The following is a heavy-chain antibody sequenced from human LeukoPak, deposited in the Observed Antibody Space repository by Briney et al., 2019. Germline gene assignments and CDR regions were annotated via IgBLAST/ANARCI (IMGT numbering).Heavy chain of an antibody. CDR1: GGTFSSYA. D-gene: IGHD6-6*01. CDR2: IIPIFGTA. Sequence: ASVMVSCKASGGTFSSYAISWVRQAPGQGLEWMGGIIPIFGTANYAQKFQGRVTITADESTSTAYMELSSLRSEDTAVYYCARSDSSSSEYSYGWYYFDYWGQGTLVTVSS. CDR3: ARSDSSSSEYSYGWYYFDY. V-gene: IGHV1-69*13. J-gene: IGHJ4*02.